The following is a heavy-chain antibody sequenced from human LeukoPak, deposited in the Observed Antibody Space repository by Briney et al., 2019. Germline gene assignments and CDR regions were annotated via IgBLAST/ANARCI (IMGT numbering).Heavy chain of an antibody. D-gene: IGHD1-26*01. V-gene: IGHV1-69*01. CDR2: IIPIFGTA. Sequence: EASVKVSCKASGGTFSSYAISWVRQAPGQGLEWMGGIIPIFGTANYAQKFQGRVTITADESTSTAYMELSSLRSEDTAVYYCATGTREWELPDYWGQGTLVTVSS. CDR1: GGTFSSYA. CDR3: ATGTREWELPDY. J-gene: IGHJ4*02.